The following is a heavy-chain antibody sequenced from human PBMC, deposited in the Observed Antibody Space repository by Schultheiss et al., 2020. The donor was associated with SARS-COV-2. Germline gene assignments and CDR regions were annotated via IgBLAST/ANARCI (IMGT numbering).Heavy chain of an antibody. J-gene: IGHJ4*02. D-gene: IGHD6-6*01. CDR2: IYPGDSDT. Sequence: GESLKISCKGSGYSFTSYWIGWVRQMPGKGLEWMGIIYPGDSDTRYSPSFQGQVTISADKSISTAYLQWSSLKASDTAMYYCARDEGRAAPIEYYFDYWGQGTLVTVSS. CDR3: ARDEGRAAPIEYYFDY. V-gene: IGHV5-51*01. CDR1: GYSFTSYW.